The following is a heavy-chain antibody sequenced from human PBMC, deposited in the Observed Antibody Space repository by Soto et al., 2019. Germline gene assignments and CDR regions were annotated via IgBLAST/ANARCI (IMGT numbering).Heavy chain of an antibody. J-gene: IGHJ4*02. CDR3: ARVLGSSSWYDAAEFDY. Sequence: SETLSLTCTVSGGSISSGGYYWSWIRQHPGEGLEWIGYIYYSGSTYYNPSLKSRVTISVDTSKNQFSLKLSSVTAADTAVYYCARVLGSSSWYDAAEFDYWGQGTLVTVSS. V-gene: IGHV4-31*03. D-gene: IGHD6-13*01. CDR2: IYYSGST. CDR1: GGSISSGGYY.